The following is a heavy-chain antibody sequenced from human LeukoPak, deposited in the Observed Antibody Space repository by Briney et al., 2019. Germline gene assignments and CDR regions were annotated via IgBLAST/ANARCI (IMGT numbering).Heavy chain of an antibody. Sequence: GGSLRLSCAASRFTFSSYAMSWVRQAPGKGLEWVSAISGSGGSTYYADSVKGRFTISRDNSKNLPHLQMNSLRPDDSAVYYCVKDLGSAITSALALDVWGQGTTVTVSS. CDR3: VKDLGSAITSALALDV. D-gene: IGHD2-15*01. V-gene: IGHV3-23*01. CDR1: RFTFSSYA. CDR2: ISGSGGST. J-gene: IGHJ6*02.